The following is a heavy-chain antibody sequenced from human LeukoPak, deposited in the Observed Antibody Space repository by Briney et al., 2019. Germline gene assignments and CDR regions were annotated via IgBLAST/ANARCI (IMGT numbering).Heavy chain of an antibody. Sequence: GGSLRLSCAASGSTFSSHAMSWVRQAPGKGLEWVSIISRDGGITYYAASVKGRFTISRDNSKNTLYLQMNSLRAEDTAVYYCAREVMYSYGYDYWGQGTLVTVSS. V-gene: IGHV3-23*01. CDR2: ISRDGGIT. J-gene: IGHJ4*02. CDR1: GSTFSSHA. CDR3: AREVMYSYGYDY. D-gene: IGHD5-18*01.